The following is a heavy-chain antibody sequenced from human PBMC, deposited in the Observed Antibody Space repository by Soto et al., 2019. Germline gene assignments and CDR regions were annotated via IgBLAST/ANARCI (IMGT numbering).Heavy chain of an antibody. CDR2: IYYSGST. CDR3: ARCIVATISRGDYYFDY. J-gene: IGHJ4*02. CDR1: SGSFRSYY. Sequence: PSETLSLTCTVSSGSFRSYYWSWIRQPPGKGLEWIGYIYYSGSTYYNPSLKSRVTISVDTSKNQFSLKLSSVTAADTAVYYCARCIVATISRGDYYFDYWGQGTLVTVSS. V-gene: IGHV4-59*06. D-gene: IGHD5-12*01.